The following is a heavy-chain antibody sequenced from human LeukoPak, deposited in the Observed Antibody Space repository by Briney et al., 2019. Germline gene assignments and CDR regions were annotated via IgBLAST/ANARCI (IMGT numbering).Heavy chain of an antibody. J-gene: IGHJ6*03. CDR2: IIPVLGTT. D-gene: IGHD3-10*01. CDR3: ATSGGDYYYYSLDV. V-gene: IGHV1-69*01. CDR1: GGTFSRYA. Sequence: AVKVSCKASGGTFSRYAISWVRQAPGQGLEWMGGIIPVLGTTNYAQTFQNKVTITADESTSTTYMELSSLTSEDTAVYYCATSGGDYYYYSLDVWGKGTPVTISS.